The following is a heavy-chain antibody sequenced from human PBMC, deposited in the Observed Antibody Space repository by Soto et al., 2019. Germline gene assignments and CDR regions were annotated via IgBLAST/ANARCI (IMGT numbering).Heavy chain of an antibody. CDR2: INGYTGNT. CDR1: GYTFTSYG. Sequence: QVQLVQSGAEVKKPGASVKVSCKASGYTFTSYGLSWVRQAPGQVLEWMGWINGYTGNTNYAQKFQGRVTMTTDTSTNTAYLDLLTLISDDTAVYYCARSWVTGKGGIDVCGQGTTVTVSS. V-gene: IGHV1-18*01. D-gene: IGHD3-16*01. CDR3: ARSWVTGKGGIDV. J-gene: IGHJ6*02.